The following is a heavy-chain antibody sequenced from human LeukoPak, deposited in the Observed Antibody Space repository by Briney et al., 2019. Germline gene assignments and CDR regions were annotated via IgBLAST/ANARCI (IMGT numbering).Heavy chain of an antibody. J-gene: IGHJ3*02. D-gene: IGHD1-26*01. CDR3: ARDGRYYYAFDI. Sequence: SETLSLTCTVSGGSISSSSYYWGWIRQPPGKGLEWVGSIYYSGSTNYNPSLKSRVTISVDTSKNQFSLKLSSVTAADTAVYYCARDGRYYYAFDIWGQGTMVTVSS. V-gene: IGHV4-39*07. CDR1: GGSISSSSYY. CDR2: IYYSGST.